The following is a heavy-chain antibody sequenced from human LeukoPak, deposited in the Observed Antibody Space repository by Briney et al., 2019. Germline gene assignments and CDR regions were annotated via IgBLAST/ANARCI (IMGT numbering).Heavy chain of an antibody. D-gene: IGHD6-19*01. Sequence: PGGSLRLSCAASGFTFSSYAMSWVRQAPGKGLEWVSAISGSGGSTYYADSVKGRFTISRDNSKNTLYLQMNSLRAEDTAVYYCARGLGIAVAGTLDYWGQGTLVTVSS. CDR1: GFTFSSYA. V-gene: IGHV3-23*01. CDR3: ARGLGIAVAGTLDY. J-gene: IGHJ4*02. CDR2: ISGSGGST.